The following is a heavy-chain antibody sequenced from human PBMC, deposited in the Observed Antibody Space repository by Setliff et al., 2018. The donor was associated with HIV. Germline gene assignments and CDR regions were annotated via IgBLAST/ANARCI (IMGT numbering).Heavy chain of an antibody. CDR1: GYTLAALS. V-gene: IGHV1-24*01. J-gene: IGHJ4*02. Sequence: ASVKVSCKVFGYTLAALSIHWVRQAPGKGLGWMGGFDPEDGERINAEKFQGRVTMTADTSTDTAYMALGSLTSEDTAVYYCATDPGRRITFGGVIVNPDYWGQGTLVTVSS. CDR3: ATDPGRRITFGGVIVNPDY. D-gene: IGHD3-16*02. CDR2: FDPEDGER.